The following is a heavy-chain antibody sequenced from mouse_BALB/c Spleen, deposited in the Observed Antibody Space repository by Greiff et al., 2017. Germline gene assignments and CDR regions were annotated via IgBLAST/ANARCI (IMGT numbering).Heavy chain of an antibody. Sequence: EVKLMESGGGLVKPGGSLKLSCATSGFTFSSYTMSWVRQTPEKRLEWVATISSGGSYTYYPDSVKGRFTISRDNAKNTLYLQMSSLKSEDTAMYYCTRERITGYFDVWGAGTTVTVSS. J-gene: IGHJ1*01. V-gene: IGHV5-6-4*01. D-gene: IGHD1-1*01. CDR1: GFTFSSYT. CDR2: ISSGGSYT. CDR3: TRERITGYFDV.